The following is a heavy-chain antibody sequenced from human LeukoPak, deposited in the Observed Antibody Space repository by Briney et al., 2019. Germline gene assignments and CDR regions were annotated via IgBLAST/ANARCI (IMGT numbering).Heavy chain of an antibody. V-gene: IGHV4-59*01. D-gene: IGHD2-21*02. CDR3: ARWGDGDCYSDY. Sequence: PSETLSLTCTVSGGSISSYYWSWIRQPPGKGLEWIGYIYYSGSTNYNPSLKSRVTISVDTSKNQFSLKLSSVTAADTAVYYCARWGDGDCYSDYWGRGTLVTVSS. J-gene: IGHJ4*02. CDR1: GGSISSYY. CDR2: IYYSGST.